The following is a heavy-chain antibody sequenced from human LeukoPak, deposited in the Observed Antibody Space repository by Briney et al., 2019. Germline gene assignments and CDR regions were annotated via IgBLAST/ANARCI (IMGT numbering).Heavy chain of an antibody. V-gene: IGHV3-30-3*01. D-gene: IGHD4-11*01. Sequence: GGSLRLSCAASGFTFSSFAMHWVRQALGKGLGWVAVISYDGSNKYYGDSVKGRFTISRDNSKNTLYLQMNSLRAEDTAVYYCARDGQVTTVAGRKGYYYYYMDVWGKGTTVTVSS. J-gene: IGHJ6*03. CDR3: ARDGQVTTVAGRKGYYYYYMDV. CDR2: ISYDGSNK. CDR1: GFTFSSFA.